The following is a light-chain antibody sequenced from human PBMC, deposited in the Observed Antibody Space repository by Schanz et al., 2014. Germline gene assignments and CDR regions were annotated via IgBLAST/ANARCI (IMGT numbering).Light chain of an antibody. J-gene: IGKJ1*01. CDR2: DAS. Sequence: EIVLTQSPGTLSLSPGERATLLCWASQSVNNNLAWYQQRPGQAPRLLIYDASNRATGIPARFSGSGSGTDFTITCSRLEPEDFAVYYCQQYGTSPRTFAQGTKVET. CDR3: QQYGTSPRT. V-gene: IGKV3-20*01. CDR1: QSVNNN.